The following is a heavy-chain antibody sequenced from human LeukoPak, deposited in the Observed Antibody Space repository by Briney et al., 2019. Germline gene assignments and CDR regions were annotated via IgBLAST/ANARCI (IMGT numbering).Heavy chain of an antibody. Sequence: GGSLRLSCAASGFTFSSYGMDWVRQAPGKGLEWVSAISGSGGSTYYADSVKGRFTISRDNSKNTLYLQMNSLRAEDTAVYYCAKVGLLGRYVYYYMDVWGKGTTVTVSS. CDR2: ISGSGGST. V-gene: IGHV3-23*01. D-gene: IGHD2-2*01. CDR1: GFTFSSYG. CDR3: AKVGLLGRYVYYYMDV. J-gene: IGHJ6*03.